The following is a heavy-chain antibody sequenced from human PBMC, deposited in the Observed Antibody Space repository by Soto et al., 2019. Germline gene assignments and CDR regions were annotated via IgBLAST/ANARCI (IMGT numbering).Heavy chain of an antibody. CDR3: ARGSKVNDYGGS. CDR2: IYYSGST. D-gene: IGHD4-17*01. Sequence: PSETLSLTCTVSGGSISSSSYYWGWIRQPPGKGLEWIGSIYYSGSTYYNPSLKSRVTISVDTSKNQFSLKLSSVTAADTAVYYCARGSKVNDYGGSWGQGTLVTVSS. V-gene: IGHV4-39*07. CDR1: GGSISSSSYY. J-gene: IGHJ4*02.